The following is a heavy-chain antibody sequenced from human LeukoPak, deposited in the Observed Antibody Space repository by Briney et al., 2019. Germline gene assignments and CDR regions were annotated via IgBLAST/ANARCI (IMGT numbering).Heavy chain of an antibody. CDR3: ARSYSTLSGYYRPPLYYYYYGMDV. D-gene: IGHD3-3*01. J-gene: IGHJ6*02. Sequence: ASVKVSCKASGGTFSSYAISWVRQVPGQGLEWKGGIIPIFGTANYAQKFQGRVTITADESTSTAYMELSSLRSEDTAVYYCARSYSTLSGYYRPPLYYYYYGMDVWGQGTTVTVSS. V-gene: IGHV1-69*01. CDR1: GGTFSSYA. CDR2: IIPIFGTA.